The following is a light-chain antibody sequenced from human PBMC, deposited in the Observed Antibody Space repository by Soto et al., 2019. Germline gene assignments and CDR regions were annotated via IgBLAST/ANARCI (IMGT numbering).Light chain of an antibody. J-gene: IGKJ1*01. V-gene: IGKV3-20*01. CDR2: GAS. CDR1: QSVSSSY. CDR3: QQYGSSPRT. Sequence: EIVLTQSPGTLSLSPGERATLSCRASQSVSSSYLAWYQQKPGQAPRLLIYGASSRATGIPDRFSGSGSGPDFTLNISRLEPEDFAVYYCQQYGSSPRTFGQGTKVEIK.